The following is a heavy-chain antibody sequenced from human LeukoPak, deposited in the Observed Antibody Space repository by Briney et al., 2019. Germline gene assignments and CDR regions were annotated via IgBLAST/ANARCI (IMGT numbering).Heavy chain of an antibody. CDR3: ARFEAGKDWLPSLYYYYYMDV. Sequence: SETLSLTCTVSGGSISSSSYYWGWIRQPPGKGLEWIGSIYYSGSTYYNPSLKSRVTISVDTSKNQFSLKLSSVTAADTAVYYCARFEAGKDWLPSLYYYYYMDVWGKGTTVTVSS. CDR1: GGSISSSSYY. V-gene: IGHV4-39*01. J-gene: IGHJ6*03. D-gene: IGHD3-9*01. CDR2: IYYSGST.